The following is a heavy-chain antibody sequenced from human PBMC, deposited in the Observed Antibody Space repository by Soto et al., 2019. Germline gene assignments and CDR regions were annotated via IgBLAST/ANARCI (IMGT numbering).Heavy chain of an antibody. CDR1: GGSISSGGYY. J-gene: IGHJ4*02. CDR3: ARPPGDPVETPADFDY. D-gene: IGHD2-2*01. V-gene: IGHV4-31*03. Sequence: SETLSLTCTVSGGSISSGGYYWSWIRQHPGKGLEWIGYIYYSGSTYYNPSLKSRVTISVDTSKNQFSLKLISVTAADTAVYYWARPPGDPVETPADFDYGGQEPRVTVSS. CDR2: IYYSGST.